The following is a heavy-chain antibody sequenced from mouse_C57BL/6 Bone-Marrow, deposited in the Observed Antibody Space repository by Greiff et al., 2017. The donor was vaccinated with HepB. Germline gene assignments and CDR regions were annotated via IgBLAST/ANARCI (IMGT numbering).Heavy chain of an antibody. CDR1: GYSFTSYW. CDR3: ARYGFAY. CDR2: IYPGSGST. J-gene: IGHJ3*01. Sequence: VQLKQPGAELVKPGASVKMSCKASGYSFTSYWITWVKQRPGQGLEWIGDIYPGSGSTNYNEKFKSKATLTVDTSSSTAYMQLSSLTSEDSAVYYCARYGFAYWGQGTLVTVSA. V-gene: IGHV1-55*01.